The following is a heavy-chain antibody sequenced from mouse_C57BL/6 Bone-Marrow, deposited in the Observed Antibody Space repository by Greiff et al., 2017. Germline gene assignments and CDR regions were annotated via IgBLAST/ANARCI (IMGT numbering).Heavy chain of an antibody. D-gene: IGHD1-1*01. J-gene: IGHJ2*01. V-gene: IGHV14-4*01. Sequence: EVQLQQSGAELVRPGASVKLSCTASGFNIKDAYMHWVKQRPEQGLEWIGWIDPENGATEYASKFQGKATITADTASNTSYLQRIILTSEYTAVYYGTTWSITTGGAPFDYWGQGTTLTVYS. CDR2: IDPENGAT. CDR1: GFNIKDAY. CDR3: TTWSITTGGAPFDY.